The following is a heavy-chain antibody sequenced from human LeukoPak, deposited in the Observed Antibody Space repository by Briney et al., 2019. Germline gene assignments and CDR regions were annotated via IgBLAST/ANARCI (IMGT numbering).Heavy chain of an antibody. CDR3: ARDYDILTGGFDY. CDR2: ISNRATYI. CDR1: GFTFRSYT. J-gene: IGHJ4*02. D-gene: IGHD3-9*01. Sequence: GGSLRLSCAASGFTFRSYTMNWVRQAPGKGLEWVSSISNRATYIFYADSVKRRFTISRDNANHSLYLQMNSLRAEDTAVYYCARDYDILTGGFDYWGQGTLVTVSS. V-gene: IGHV3-21*01.